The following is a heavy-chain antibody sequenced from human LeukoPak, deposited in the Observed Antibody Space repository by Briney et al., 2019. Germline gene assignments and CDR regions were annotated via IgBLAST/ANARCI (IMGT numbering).Heavy chain of an antibody. Sequence: SETLSLTCTVSGYSIRSGYYWGWIRQPPGKGLEWIGSIYHSGNAYYNPSLKSRVTISVDTSKNQFSLKLISVTAADTAVYYCARIYGGSPGVYWGQGTLVTVSS. CDR2: IYHSGNA. CDR3: ARIYGGSPGVY. J-gene: IGHJ4*02. CDR1: GYSIRSGYY. D-gene: IGHD3-16*01. V-gene: IGHV4-38-2*02.